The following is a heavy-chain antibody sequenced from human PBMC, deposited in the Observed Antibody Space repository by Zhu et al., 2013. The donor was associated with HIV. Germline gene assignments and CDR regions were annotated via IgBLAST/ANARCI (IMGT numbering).Heavy chain of an antibody. V-gene: IGHV1-2*02. Sequence: QVQLVQSGAEVKEPGASVKVSCKASGYTFTGYYIHWVRQAPGQGLEWMGCVNPGSGVSKYAQKFQGRVTMTRDTSISTAYMELSRLISDDTAVYYCARRSLSCSGGGCYYTALDYWGRGTLVTVSS. CDR1: GYTFTGYY. J-gene: IGHJ4*02. D-gene: IGHD2-15*01. CDR2: VNPGSGVS. CDR3: ARRSLSCSGGGCYYTALDY.